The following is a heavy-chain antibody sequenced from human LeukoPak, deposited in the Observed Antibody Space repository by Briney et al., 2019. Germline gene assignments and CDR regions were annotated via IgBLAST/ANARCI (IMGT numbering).Heavy chain of an antibody. Sequence: ASVKVSCKASGYTFTSYAMHWVRQAPGQRLEWMGWINAGNGNTKYSQKFQGRVTITRDTSASTAYTELSSLRSEDTAVYYCARSSVGYFCGGDCNEYFQHWGQGTLVTVSS. V-gene: IGHV1-3*01. CDR2: INAGNGNT. CDR1: GYTFTSYA. CDR3: ARSSVGYFCGGDCNEYFQH. D-gene: IGHD2-21*02. J-gene: IGHJ1*01.